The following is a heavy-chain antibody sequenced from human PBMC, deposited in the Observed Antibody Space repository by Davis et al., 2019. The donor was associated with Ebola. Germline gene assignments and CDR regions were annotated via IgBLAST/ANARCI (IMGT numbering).Heavy chain of an antibody. CDR1: GASISSYY. CDR2: INYSGST. J-gene: IGHJ5*02. Sequence: GSLRLSCTVSGASISSYYWSWIRQPPGKGLEWIAYINYSGSTNYNPSLKSRVTISVDTSKNQSSLKLSSVTAADTAVYYCARLYYYDSSGYQNWFDPWGQGTLVTVSS. V-gene: IGHV4-59*01. CDR3: ARLYYYDSSGYQNWFDP. D-gene: IGHD3-22*01.